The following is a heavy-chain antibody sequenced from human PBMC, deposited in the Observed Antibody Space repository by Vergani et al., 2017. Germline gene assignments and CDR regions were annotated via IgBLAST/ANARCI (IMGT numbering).Heavy chain of an antibody. D-gene: IGHD3-16*01. J-gene: IGHJ4*02. V-gene: IGHV3-11*05. CDR1: GFTFSDYY. CDR2: ISSSSSYT. CDR3: ARDGDVPAFDY. Sequence: QVQLVESGGGLVKPGGSLRLSCAASGFTFSDYYISWIRQAPGKGLEWVSYISSSSSYTNYADSVKGRFTISRDNAKNSLYLQMNSLRAEDTAVYYCARDGDVPAFDYWGQGTLVTVSS.